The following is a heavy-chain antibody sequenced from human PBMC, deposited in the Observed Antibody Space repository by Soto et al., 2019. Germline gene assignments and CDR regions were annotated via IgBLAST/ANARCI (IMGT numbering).Heavy chain of an antibody. CDR2: IYWDDDK. D-gene: IGHD2-21*01. V-gene: IGHV2-5*02. CDR3: VQSRCGDGCLQSYSSHSYYGLDV. Sequence: SGPTLVNPTQTLTLTCTFSGFSLSTSGVGVGWIRQPPGKALEWLALIYWDDDKRYNPSLKSRLTITKDTSKNQVVLTMTNMDPVDTATYYCVQSRCGDGCLQSYSSHSYYGLDVWGQGTTVTVSS. J-gene: IGHJ6*02. CDR1: GFSLSTSGVG.